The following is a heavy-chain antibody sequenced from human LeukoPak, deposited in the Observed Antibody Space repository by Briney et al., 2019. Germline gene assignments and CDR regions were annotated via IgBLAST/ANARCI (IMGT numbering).Heavy chain of an antibody. CDR3: ARRGIAAAVDY. V-gene: IGHV5-51*01. D-gene: IGHD6-13*01. Sequence: GESLKISCKGSGYRFTSYWIGWVRPLPGKGLEGMGIIYPGDSDTRYSPSFQGQVTISADKSISTAYLQWSSLKASDTAMYYCARRGIAAAVDYWGQGTLVTVSS. J-gene: IGHJ4*02. CDR2: IYPGDSDT. CDR1: GYRFTSYW.